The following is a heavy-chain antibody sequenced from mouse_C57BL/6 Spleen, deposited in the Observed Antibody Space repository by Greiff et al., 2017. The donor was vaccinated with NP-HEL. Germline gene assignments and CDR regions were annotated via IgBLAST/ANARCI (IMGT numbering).Heavy chain of an antibody. CDR3: AREGYDRYYFDY. J-gene: IGHJ2*01. CDR1: GYTFPSSW. D-gene: IGHD2-2*01. Sequence: QVQLQQPGAELVKPGASVQLSCKASGYTFPSSWLHWVKQRPGRGLEWIGRIDPKSGGTKYNEKFKGKATLTVDKPSSTSYRQLSSLTSKDSAVYYCAREGYDRYYFDYWGQGTTLTVSS. CDR2: IDPKSGGT. V-gene: IGHV1-72*01.